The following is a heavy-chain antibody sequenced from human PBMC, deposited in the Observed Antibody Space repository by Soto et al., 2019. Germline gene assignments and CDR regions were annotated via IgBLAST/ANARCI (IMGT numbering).Heavy chain of an antibody. J-gene: IGHJ6*03. CDR2: ISSSSSYI. D-gene: IGHD4-17*01. CDR3: ARGGGDGDYYYYYYYMDV. V-gene: IGHV3-21*01. CDR1: GFTFSSYS. Sequence: VGSLRLSCAASGFTFSSYSMNWVRQAPGKGLEWVSSISSSSSYIYYADSVKGRFTISRDNAKNSLYLQMNSLRAEDTAVYYCARGGGDGDYYYYYYYMDVWGKGTTVTVSS.